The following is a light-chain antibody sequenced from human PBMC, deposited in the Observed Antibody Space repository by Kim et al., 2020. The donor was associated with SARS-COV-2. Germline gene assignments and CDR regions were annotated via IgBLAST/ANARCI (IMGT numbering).Light chain of an antibody. CDR3: QQYNSFRT. Sequence: SSSPGEKATPSCRASQSSSTKVAWYQQKPGQAPRLLLYGTSTRATGIPGRCSGSGSGTEFTLTISSLQSEDFAFYYCQQYNSFRTFGQGTKVDIK. CDR2: GTS. CDR1: QSSSTK. J-gene: IGKJ1*01. V-gene: IGKV3-15*01.